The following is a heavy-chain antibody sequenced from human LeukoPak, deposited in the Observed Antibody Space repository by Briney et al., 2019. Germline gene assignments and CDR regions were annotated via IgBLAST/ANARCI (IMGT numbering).Heavy chain of an antibody. CDR1: GFPSSRDG. J-gene: IGHJ4*01. CDR2: IWYAGSKK. V-gene: IGHV3-33*01. CDR3: ARYNSGRSDY. Sequence: TLRLSCAPSGFPSSRDGMHRVRQAPGTGLEGVAVIWYAGSKKYYAASVTARFTVSRDKSKNTLYLQINSRKAEDTAVYFCARYNSGRSDYWGQGTLVTVSS. D-gene: IGHD1-26*01.